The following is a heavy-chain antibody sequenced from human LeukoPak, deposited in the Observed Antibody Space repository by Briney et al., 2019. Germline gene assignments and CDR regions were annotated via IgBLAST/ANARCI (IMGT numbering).Heavy chain of an antibody. D-gene: IGHD5-12*01. J-gene: IGHJ4*02. CDR2: LSGSGGTT. V-gene: IGHV3-23*01. Sequence: PGGSLRLSCAASGFTFSRNAMSWVRQAPGKGLEWVSTLSGSGGTTYYADSVKGRFTISRDNSKNTLYLQMNSLRAEDTAIYYCAREGMVATFDYWGQGTLVTVSS. CDR1: GFTFSRNA. CDR3: AREGMVATFDY.